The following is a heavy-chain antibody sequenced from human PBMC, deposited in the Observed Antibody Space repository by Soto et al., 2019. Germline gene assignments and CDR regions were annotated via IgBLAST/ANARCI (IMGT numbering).Heavy chain of an antibody. CDR2: ISSSSTYI. D-gene: IGHD3-22*01. J-gene: IGHJ4*02. CDR1: GFTFSSYS. Sequence: SGFTFSSYSMNWVRQAPGKGLQWVSSISSSSTYIYYADSVKGRFTISRDNAKNSLYLQMNSLRAEDTAVYYCARGTNYYDSSVYYGYWGQGTLVTVS. CDR3: ARGTNYYDSSVYYGY. V-gene: IGHV3-21*01.